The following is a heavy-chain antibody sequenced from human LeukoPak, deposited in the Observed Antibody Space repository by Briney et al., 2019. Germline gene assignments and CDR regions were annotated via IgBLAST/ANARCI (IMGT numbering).Heavy chain of an antibody. J-gene: IGHJ4*02. CDR3: ARDYVWGSSESDY. D-gene: IGHD7-27*01. CDR1: GFTFSRYW. V-gene: IGHV3-7*01. Sequence: GGSLRLSCAASGFTFSRYWMTWVRQAPGKGLEWVANIKQDGSEKYYVDSVKGRFTISRDNAKNSLYLHMNSLRVEDTAIYYCARDYVWGSSESDYWGQGTLVTVSS. CDR2: IKQDGSEK.